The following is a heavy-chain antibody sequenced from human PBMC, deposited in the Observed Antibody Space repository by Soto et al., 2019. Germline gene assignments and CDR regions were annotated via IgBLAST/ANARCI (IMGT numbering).Heavy chain of an antibody. D-gene: IGHD6-19*01. CDR2: IWYDGTNK. CDR3: ARTPYSTGYDCYFGR. Sequence: QVQLVEAGGGVVQPGRSLRLSCAASGFTFSYYGMHWVRQAPGKGLEWVALIWYDGTNKYYADSVKGRFNISRDNSKNTLDLQMNSLRAEDTAVYYCARTPYSTGYDCYFGRWGQGTLVTVSS. CDR1: GFTFSYYG. V-gene: IGHV3-33*03. J-gene: IGHJ4*02.